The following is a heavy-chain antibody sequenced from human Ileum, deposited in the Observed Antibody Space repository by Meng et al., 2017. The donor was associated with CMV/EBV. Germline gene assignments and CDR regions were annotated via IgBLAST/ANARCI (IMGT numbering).Heavy chain of an antibody. CDR3: ARNPYADYYYGMDV. Sequence: SGPTLVKPTETLTLTCTVSGFSLSNARMGVSWIRQPPGKALEWLAHIFSNDEKSYSTSLKSRLTISKDTSKSQVVLTMTNMDPVDTATYYCARNPYADYYYGMDVWGQGTTVTVSS. D-gene: IGHD4-17*01. J-gene: IGHJ6*02. CDR1: GFSLSNARMG. V-gene: IGHV2-26*01. CDR2: IFSNDEK.